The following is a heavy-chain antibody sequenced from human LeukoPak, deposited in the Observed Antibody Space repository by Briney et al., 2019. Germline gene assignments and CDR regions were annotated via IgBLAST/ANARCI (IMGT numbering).Heavy chain of an antibody. CDR1: GFTFSSYA. Sequence: PGGSLRLSCAASGFTFSSYAMSWVRQAPGKGLEWVSAISGSGGSTYYADSVKGRFTISRDNSKNTLYLQLNSLRAEDTAVYYCAKDLYDSSDYYWYFDCWGQGSLVTVSS. V-gene: IGHV3-23*01. J-gene: IGHJ4*01. CDR3: AKDLYDSSDYYWYFDC. CDR2: ISGSGGST. D-gene: IGHD3-22*01.